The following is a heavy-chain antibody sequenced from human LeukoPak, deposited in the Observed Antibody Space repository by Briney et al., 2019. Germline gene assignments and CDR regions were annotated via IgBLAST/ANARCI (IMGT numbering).Heavy chain of an antibody. J-gene: IGHJ4*02. CDR2: IYYSGST. D-gene: IGHD6-13*01. CDR1: GGSFSGYY. CDR3: ARRGAAAGTSFDY. V-gene: IGHV4-59*08. Sequence: SETLSLTCAVYGGSFSGYYWSWIRQPPGKGLEWIGYIYYSGSTNYNPSLKSRVTISVDTSKNQFSLKLSSVTAADTAVYYCARRGAAAGTSFDYWGQGTLVTVSS.